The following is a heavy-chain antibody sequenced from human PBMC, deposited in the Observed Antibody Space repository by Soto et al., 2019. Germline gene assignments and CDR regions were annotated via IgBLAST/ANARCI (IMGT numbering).Heavy chain of an antibody. J-gene: IGHJ4*02. V-gene: IGHV3-13*01. D-gene: IGHD3-16*01. Sequence: EVQLVESGGGLVQPGGSLRLSCAASGFTFSNYDMHWVRQTSGKGLEWVAGIGTVDDAYYRDSVKGRFSISRENAKNSFYLQMNSLRAEDTAVYYCISGGLYICGQGTLVTVSS. CDR3: ISGGLYI. CDR1: GFTFSNYD. CDR2: IGTVDDA.